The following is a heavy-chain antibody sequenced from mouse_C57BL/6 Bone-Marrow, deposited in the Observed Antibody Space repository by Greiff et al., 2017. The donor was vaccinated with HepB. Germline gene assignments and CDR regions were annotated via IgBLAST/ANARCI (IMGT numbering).Heavy chain of an antibody. D-gene: IGHD1-1*01. J-gene: IGHJ2*01. CDR1: SYTFTSYW. CDR3: AREDTTVVADFDY. Sequence: VQLQQPGAELVMPGASVKLSCKASSYTFTSYWMHWVKQRPGQGLEWIGEIDPSDSYTNYNQKFKGKSTLTVDKSSSTAYMQLSSLTSEDSAVYYCAREDTTVVADFDYWGQGTTLTVSS. V-gene: IGHV1-69*01. CDR2: IDPSDSYT.